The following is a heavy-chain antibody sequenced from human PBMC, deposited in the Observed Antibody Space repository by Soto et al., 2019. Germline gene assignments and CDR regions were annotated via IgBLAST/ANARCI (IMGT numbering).Heavy chain of an antibody. CDR3: ARVGHHGLGYCRGGSCLHNLLDP. J-gene: IGHJ5*02. CDR2: ISSSSSYT. V-gene: IGHV3-11*05. D-gene: IGHD2-15*01. Sequence: GGSLRLSCAASGFTFSDYYMSWIRQAPGKGLEWVSYISSSSSYTNYADSVKGRFTISRDNAKNSLYLQMNSLRAEDTAVYYCARVGHHGLGYCRGGSCLHNLLDPCGQGTLVIVSS. CDR1: GFTFSDYY.